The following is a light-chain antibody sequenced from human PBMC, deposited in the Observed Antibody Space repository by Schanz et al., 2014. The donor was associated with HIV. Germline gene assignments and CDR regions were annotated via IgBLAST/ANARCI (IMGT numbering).Light chain of an antibody. CDR3: QQYNNWPQT. V-gene: IGKV1-9*01. CDR2: AAS. Sequence: IQLTQSPSSLSASVGDRVTITCRARQGINNYLAWFQQKPGKAPELLIYAASTLQSGVPSRFSGSGSGTEFTLTISSLQSEDFAVYYCQQYNNWPQTFGQGTKVEIK. CDR1: QGINNY. J-gene: IGKJ1*01.